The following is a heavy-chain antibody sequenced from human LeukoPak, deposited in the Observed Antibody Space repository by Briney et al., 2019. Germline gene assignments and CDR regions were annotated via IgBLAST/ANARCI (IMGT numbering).Heavy chain of an antibody. D-gene: IGHD3-10*01. CDR3: FGSGYPRGNLWFGERRGDY. CDR1: GGSISSSSYY. V-gene: IGHV4-39*01. J-gene: IGHJ4*02. CDR2: IYYSGST. Sequence: PSETLSLTCTVSGGSISSSSYYWGWLRQPPGKGLEWFGSIYYSGSTYYNPSLKSRVTISVDTSKNQFSLKLSSVTAADTAVYYCFGSGYPRGNLWFGERRGDYWGQGTLVTVSS.